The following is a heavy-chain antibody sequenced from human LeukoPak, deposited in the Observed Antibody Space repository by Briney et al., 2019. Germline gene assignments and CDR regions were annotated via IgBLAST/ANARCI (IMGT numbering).Heavy chain of an antibody. CDR2: INPNSGGT. V-gene: IGHV1-2*02. J-gene: IGHJ5*02. D-gene: IGHD6-13*01. Sequence: GASVKVSCKASGYTFTGYYMHWVRQAPGQGLEWMGWINPNSGGTNYAQKFQGRVSMTRDTSISTAYMELSRLRSDDTAVYYCARTLRDDSSSWYDFDPWGQGTVVTVSS. CDR3: ARTLRDDSSSWYDFDP. CDR1: GYTFTGYY.